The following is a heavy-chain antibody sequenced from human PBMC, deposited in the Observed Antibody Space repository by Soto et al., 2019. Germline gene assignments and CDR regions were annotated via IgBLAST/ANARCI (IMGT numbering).Heavy chain of an antibody. Sequence: QVQLVQSGTEVKKPGASVKVYCMASGYTFTHHGISWVRQAPGQGPEWMGWISCYNGDTKYAQNFQGRVTLTTDTSATTAYMELMSLRSDDTAVYYCARDPSNTSGRYQFFDFWGQGTLVAVSS. CDR2: ISCYNGDT. J-gene: IGHJ4*02. CDR3: ARDPSNTSGRYQFFDF. D-gene: IGHD2-15*01. CDR1: GYTFTHHG. V-gene: IGHV1-18*01.